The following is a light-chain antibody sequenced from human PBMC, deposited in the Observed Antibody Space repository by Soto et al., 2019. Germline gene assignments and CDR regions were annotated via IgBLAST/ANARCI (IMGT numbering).Light chain of an antibody. CDR2: DAS. CDR3: QQRKNWPPLT. J-gene: IGKJ4*01. V-gene: IGKV3-11*01. CDR1: QSVSSS. Sequence: EIVLTQSPATLSLSPGERATLSCRASQSVSSSLAWYQQKPGQAPRLLIYDASNRATSIPARFSGSGSGTDFTLTISSLEPEDFAVYYCQQRKNWPPLTFGGGTKVEIK.